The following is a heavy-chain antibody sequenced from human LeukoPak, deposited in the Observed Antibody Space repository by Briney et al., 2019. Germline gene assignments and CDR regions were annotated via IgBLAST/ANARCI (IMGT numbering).Heavy chain of an antibody. CDR2: IYSGGGT. D-gene: IGHD3-16*01. J-gene: IGHJ3*02. CDR1: GFTVSSNY. Sequence: GGSLRLSCAASGFTVSSNYMSWVRQSPGKGLEWVSVIYSGGGTYYADSVKGRFTISRDNSKNTVHLQMNSLRAEDTAVYYCARELPRIGGQTDASDIWGQGTMVTVS. V-gene: IGHV3-53*01. CDR3: ARELPRIGGQTDASDI.